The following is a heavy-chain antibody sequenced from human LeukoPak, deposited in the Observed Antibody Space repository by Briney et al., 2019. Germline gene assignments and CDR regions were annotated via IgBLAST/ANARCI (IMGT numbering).Heavy chain of an antibody. V-gene: IGHV4-59*01. J-gene: IGHJ5*02. D-gene: IGHD3-10*01. CDR1: GGSISSYY. CDR3: ARGSPYGSGSYYEENWFDP. Sequence: SETLSLTCTVSGGSISSYYWSWIRQPPGKGLEWIVYIYYSESTNYNPSLKSRVTISVDTSKNQFYLKLSYVTAADTAVYYCARGSPYGSGSYYEENWFDPWGQGTLVTVSS. CDR2: IYYSEST.